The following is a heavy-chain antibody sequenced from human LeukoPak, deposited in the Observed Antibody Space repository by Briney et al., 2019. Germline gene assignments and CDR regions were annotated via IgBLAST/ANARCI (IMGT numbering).Heavy chain of an antibody. Sequence: SETLSLTYTVSGDSISSNYWSWIRQPPGKGLEWIGYIYHSGSTSYNPSLKSRVTISLDTSKKHFSLKLSSVTAADTAIYYCVRGHLVGGWFKYDAFDIWGQGTMVTVSS. CDR1: GDSISSNY. J-gene: IGHJ3*02. V-gene: IGHV4-59*01. CDR3: VRGHLVGGWFKYDAFDI. CDR2: IYHSGST. D-gene: IGHD6-19*01.